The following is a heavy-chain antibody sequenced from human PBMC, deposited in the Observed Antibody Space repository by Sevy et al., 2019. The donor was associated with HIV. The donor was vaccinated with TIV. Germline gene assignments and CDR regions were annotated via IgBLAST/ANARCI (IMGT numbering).Heavy chain of an antibody. CDR2: ISNSGSAK. CDR3: ARDLPPSATTVAHFDY. CDR1: GFPFGSYE. D-gene: IGHD4-17*01. V-gene: IGHV3-48*03. Sequence: GRSLRLSCTASGFPFGSYEMNWVRQAPGKGLEWVSYISNSGSAKYYSDSVRGRFTISRDNAKNSLYLQMNSLRAEDTAVYYCARDLPPSATTVAHFDYWGRGTLVTVSS. J-gene: IGHJ4*02.